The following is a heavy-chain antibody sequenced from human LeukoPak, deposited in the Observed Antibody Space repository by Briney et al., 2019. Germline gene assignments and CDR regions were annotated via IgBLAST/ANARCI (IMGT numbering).Heavy chain of an antibody. CDR3: ARGHPYGDYSFFFDY. J-gene: IGHJ4*02. CDR2: INHSGST. V-gene: IGHV4-34*01. CDR1: GGSISSYY. Sequence: SETLSLTCTVSGGSISSYYWSWIRQPPGKGLEWIGEINHSGSTNYNPSLKSRVTISVDTSKNQFSLKLSSVTAADTAVYYCARGHPYGDYSFFFDYWGQGTLVTVSS. D-gene: IGHD4-17*01.